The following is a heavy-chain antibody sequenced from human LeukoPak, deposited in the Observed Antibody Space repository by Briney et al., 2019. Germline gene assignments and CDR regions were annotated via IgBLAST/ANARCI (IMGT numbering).Heavy chain of an antibody. CDR2: ISGSGGST. Sequence: PGGSLRLSCAASGFTFSSYAMSWVRQAPGKGLEWVSAISGSGGSTYYADSVKGRFTISRDNSKNTLYLQMNSLRAEDTAVYYCARVEDYYDSSGYSGIDYWGQGTLVTVSS. CDR1: GFTFSSYA. D-gene: IGHD3-22*01. V-gene: IGHV3-23*01. CDR3: ARVEDYYDSSGYSGIDY. J-gene: IGHJ4*02.